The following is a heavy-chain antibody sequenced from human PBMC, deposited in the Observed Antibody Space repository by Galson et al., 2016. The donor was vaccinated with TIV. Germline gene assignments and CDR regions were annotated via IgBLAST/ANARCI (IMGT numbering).Heavy chain of an antibody. V-gene: IGHV4-61*01. CDR1: GGSISRGSYF. CDR3: AREGKNRGSYVAY. D-gene: IGHD6-19*01. CDR2: ISSSGST. J-gene: IGHJ4*02. Sequence: ETLSLTCTVSGGSISRGSYFWSWIRQPPGKGLEWIGYISSSGSTDYNPSLKSRVTMSEDTSKNQFSLKLRSVTAADTAVYYCAREGKNRGSYVAYWGQGTLVTVSS.